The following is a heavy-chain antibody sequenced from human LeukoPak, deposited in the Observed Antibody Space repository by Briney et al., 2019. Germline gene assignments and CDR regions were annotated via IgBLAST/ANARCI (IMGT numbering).Heavy chain of an antibody. CDR3: ARDGSVRGPSMGY. V-gene: IGHV3-30*03. CDR1: GFSFSTLS. J-gene: IGHJ4*02. Sequence: GGSLRLSCAASGFSFSTLSMHWVRQAPGKGLEWVAVISYDGVNKYFADSVMGRFTISRDNSQNTLYLQMSSLRPEDTAVYYCARDGSVRGPSMGYWGQGTLVTVSS. CDR2: ISYDGVNK. D-gene: IGHD3-10*01.